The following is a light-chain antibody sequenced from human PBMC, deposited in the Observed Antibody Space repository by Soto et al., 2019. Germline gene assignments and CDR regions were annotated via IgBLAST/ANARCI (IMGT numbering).Light chain of an antibody. Sequence: DVLMTQPPLSLSVAPGQPASISCKSSQSLLHITGETFLFWYLQKPGQSPQLLIYEVSTRVSGVPDRFGGSGSGTDFTLEISRVETDDVGIYYCMQSTQLPPTFGQGTRLEIK. J-gene: IGKJ5*01. CDR2: EVS. CDR3: MQSTQLPPT. V-gene: IGKV2D-29*02. CDR1: QSLLHITGETF.